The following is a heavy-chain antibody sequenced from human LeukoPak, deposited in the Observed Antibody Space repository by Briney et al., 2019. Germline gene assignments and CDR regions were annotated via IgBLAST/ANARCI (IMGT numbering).Heavy chain of an antibody. Sequence: PSETLSLTCTVSGGSISSYYWSWIRLPPGKGLEWIGHIYGSGSTNYNPSLKSRVTLSVDTSKNQFSLKLSSVTAADTAVYYCAREGTSGTHLNWFDPWGQGTLVTVSS. CDR3: AREGTSGTHLNWFDP. CDR2: IYGSGST. D-gene: IGHD1-1*01. J-gene: IGHJ5*02. CDR1: GGSISSYY. V-gene: IGHV4-59*01.